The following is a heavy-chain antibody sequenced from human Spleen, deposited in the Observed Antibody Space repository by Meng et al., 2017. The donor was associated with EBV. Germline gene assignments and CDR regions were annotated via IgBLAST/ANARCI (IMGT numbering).Heavy chain of an antibody. CDR2: SNHSGST. V-gene: IGHV4-34*01. CDR1: GGSVSGFY. J-gene: IGHJ4*02. Sequence: QVQLPQGGAGLLKPSATLSLTCAVYGGSVSGFYWIWIRQSPEKGLEWIGESNHSGSTTYNPSLKSRVTISVDTSKDQFSLRLSSVTAADTAVYYCAAAHYYDSSGYYYPFDYWGQGTLVTVSS. D-gene: IGHD3-22*01. CDR3: AAAHYYDSSGYYYPFDY.